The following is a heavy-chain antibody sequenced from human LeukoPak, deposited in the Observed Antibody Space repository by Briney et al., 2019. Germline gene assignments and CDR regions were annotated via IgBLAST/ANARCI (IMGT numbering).Heavy chain of an antibody. CDR3: AKLHNLNCDY. V-gene: IGHV3-23*01. CDR2: ISGSGGTT. Sequence: QSGGSLRLSCAASGFTFSDYAMSWVRHAPGRGLEWVSTISGSGGTTYYADSVRGRFTISRDNSKNTLYLQMNSLRPEDTAVYYCAKLHNLNCDYWGLGTLATVSS. J-gene: IGHJ4*02. CDR1: GFTFSDYA. D-gene: IGHD1-14*01.